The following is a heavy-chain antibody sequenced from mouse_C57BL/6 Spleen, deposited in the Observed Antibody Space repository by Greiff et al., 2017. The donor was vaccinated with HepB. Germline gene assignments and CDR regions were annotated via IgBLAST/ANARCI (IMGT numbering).Heavy chain of an antibody. CDR1: GFNIKSTY. Sequence: EVQLQQSVAELVRPGASVKLSCTASGFNIKSTYMHWVKQRPEQGLEWIGRIDPANGNTKYAPKFQGKATITADTSSNTAYLQLSSLTSEDTAIYYCAPSTPDVGWAMDYWGQGTSVTVSS. CDR3: APSTPDVGWAMDY. CDR2: IDPANGNT. V-gene: IGHV14-3*01. J-gene: IGHJ4*01. D-gene: IGHD5-1*01.